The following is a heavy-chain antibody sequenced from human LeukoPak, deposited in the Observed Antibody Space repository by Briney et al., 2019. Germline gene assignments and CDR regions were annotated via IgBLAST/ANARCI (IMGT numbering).Heavy chain of an antibody. CDR1: GGSFSGYY. V-gene: IGHV4-34*01. CDR2: INHSGST. CDR3: ARDRDDAFDI. J-gene: IGHJ3*02. D-gene: IGHD3-10*01. Sequence: PSETLSLTCAVYGGSFSGYYWSWIRQPPGKGLEWIGEINHSGSTNYNPSLKSRVTISVDTSKNQFSLNLTSVTAADTAVYYCARDRDDAFDIWGQGTMVTVSS.